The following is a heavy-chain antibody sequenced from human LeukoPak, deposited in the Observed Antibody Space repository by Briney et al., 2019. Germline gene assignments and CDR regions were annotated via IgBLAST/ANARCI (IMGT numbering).Heavy chain of an antibody. J-gene: IGHJ4*02. Sequence: GGSLRLSCAASGFTFSSYNMNWVRQAPGKGLEWISYISRSSDIIYYGDSVKGRFTISRDNAKNSLYLQMNSLRAEDTAVYYCARERCDYWGQGTLVTVSS. V-gene: IGHV3-48*01. CDR1: GFTFSSYN. CDR3: ARERCDY. D-gene: IGHD4-17*01. CDR2: ISRSSDII.